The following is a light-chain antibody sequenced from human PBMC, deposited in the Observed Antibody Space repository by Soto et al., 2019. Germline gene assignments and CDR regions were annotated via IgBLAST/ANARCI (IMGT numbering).Light chain of an antibody. V-gene: IGLV2-14*03. Sequence: QSALTPPASVSGSPGQSITISCSGISTDVDTYNYVSWYQLHPGEAPKVLIYDVNSRPSGVSNRFSGSRSGNTASLTISGLQAEDEAHYYCCSHTSGSTRHVFGTGTKVTVL. CDR2: DVN. CDR1: STDVDTYNY. CDR3: CSHTSGSTRHV. J-gene: IGLJ1*01.